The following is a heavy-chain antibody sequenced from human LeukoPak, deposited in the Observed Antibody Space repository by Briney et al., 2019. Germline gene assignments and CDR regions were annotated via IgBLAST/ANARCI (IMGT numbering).Heavy chain of an antibody. V-gene: IGHV4-39*07. J-gene: IGHJ6*02. CDR2: IYYSGST. CDR1: GGSISSSSYY. D-gene: IGHD5-12*01. CDR3: AREVYSGYDHPGVQLWSRYYYGMDV. Sequence: SETLSLTCTVSGGSISSSSYYWGWIRQPPGKGLEWIGGIYYSGSTYYNPSLKSRVTISVDTSKNQFSLKLSSVTAADTAVYYCAREVYSGYDHPGVQLWSRYYYGMDVWGQGTTVTVSS.